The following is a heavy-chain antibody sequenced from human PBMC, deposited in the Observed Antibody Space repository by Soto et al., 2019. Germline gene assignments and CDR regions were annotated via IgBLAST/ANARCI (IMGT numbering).Heavy chain of an antibody. CDR1: GGTFTSYA. CDR2: IIPIFGTT. Sequence: QVQLVQSGAEVKKPGFSVKVSCKASGGTFTSYAISWGRQAPGQGLAWMGGIIPIFGTTNYAQKFQGRVTITADECPRTGYMELSSLRSEHTAVYYGARRSFGTGSYKSYGLDGWGQGTTVTVSS. J-gene: IGHJ6*01. V-gene: IGHV1-69*01. CDR3: ARRSFGTGSYKSYGLDG. D-gene: IGHD3-3*01.